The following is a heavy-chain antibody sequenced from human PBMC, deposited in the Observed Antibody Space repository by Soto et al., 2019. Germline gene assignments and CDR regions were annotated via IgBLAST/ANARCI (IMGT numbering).Heavy chain of an antibody. Sequence: QVQLQESGPGLVKPSETLSLTCTVSGGAIGSHYWSWIRQPPGEGLEWIVRASYSGSPNYNPSLKSRVTISIDPSTNQFSLKLTSVTAADTAVYYCARQWGGDYWGQGTLVTVSS. J-gene: IGHJ4*02. V-gene: IGHV4-59*08. CDR3: ARQWGGDY. CDR2: ASYSGSP. CDR1: GGAIGSHY. D-gene: IGHD3-16*01.